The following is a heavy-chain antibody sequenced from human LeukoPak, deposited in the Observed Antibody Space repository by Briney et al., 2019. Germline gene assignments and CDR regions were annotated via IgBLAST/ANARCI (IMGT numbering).Heavy chain of an antibody. CDR3: AVNDYNKNFDY. J-gene: IGHJ4*02. CDR1: GYTFTSYG. V-gene: IGHV1-18*01. CDR2: NSGHNGNT. Sequence: ASVMVSCKASGYTFTSYGITWVRQAPGQGPEWMGWNSGHNGNTNYAQKLQGRVTMTTDTSTSTAYMELRSLRSDDTAVYYCAVNDYNKNFDYWGQGTLVTVSS. D-gene: IGHD4-11*01.